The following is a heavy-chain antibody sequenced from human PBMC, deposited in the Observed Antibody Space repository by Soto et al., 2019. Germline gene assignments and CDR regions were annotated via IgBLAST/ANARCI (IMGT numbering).Heavy chain of an antibody. D-gene: IGHD2-15*01. J-gene: IGHJ5*02. CDR1: GGSISSGGYS. Sequence: SETLSLTCAVSGGSISSGGYSWSWIRQPPGKGLEWIGYIYHSGSTYYNPSLKSRVTISVDRSKNQFSLKLSSVTAADTAVYYGARSSMHCSGGSCYSWFDPWGQGTQAHRLL. V-gene: IGHV4-30-2*01. CDR2: IYHSGST. CDR3: ARSSMHCSGGSCYSWFDP.